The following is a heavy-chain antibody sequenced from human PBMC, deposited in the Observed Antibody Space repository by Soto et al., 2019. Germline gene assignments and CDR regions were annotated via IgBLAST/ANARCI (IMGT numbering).Heavy chain of an antibody. CDR1: GFTFGDYT. D-gene: IGHD2-15*01. J-gene: IGHJ4*02. CDR3: AGGGNFGY. V-gene: IGHV3-43*01. CDR2: TSWDGSST. Sequence: PGGSLRLSCAASGFTFGDYTMHWVRQAPGKGLEWVSLTSWDGSSTYYADSVKGRFAISRDNSKNSLYLQMNSLRTEDTALYYCAGGGNFGYWGQGTLVTVSS.